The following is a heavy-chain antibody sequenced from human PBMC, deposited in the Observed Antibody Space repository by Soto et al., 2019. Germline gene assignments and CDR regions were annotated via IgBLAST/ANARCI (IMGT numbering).Heavy chain of an antibody. CDR3: ARVSRNCSSTSCYIIFDP. Sequence: ASVKVSCKASGYTFTGYYMHWVRQAPGQGLEWMGWINPNSGGTNYAQKFQGWVTMTRDTSISSAYMELSRLRSDDTAVYYCARVSRNCSSTSCYIIFDPWGQGTRVTVSS. J-gene: IGHJ5*02. CDR2: INPNSGGT. CDR1: GYTFTGYY. V-gene: IGHV1-2*04. D-gene: IGHD2-2*02.